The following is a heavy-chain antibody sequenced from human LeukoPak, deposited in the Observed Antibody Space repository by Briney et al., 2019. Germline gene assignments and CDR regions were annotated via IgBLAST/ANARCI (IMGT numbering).Heavy chain of an antibody. CDR1: GFTFSSYA. V-gene: IGHV3-30*04. CDR2: ISYDGSNK. J-gene: IGHJ4*02. D-gene: IGHD5-18*01. Sequence: GRSLRLSCAASGFTFSSYAMHWVRRAPGKGLEWVAVISYDGSNKYYADSVKGRFTISRDNSKNTLYLQMNSLRAEDTAVYYCARAVGYSYGFDYFDYWGQGTLVTVSS. CDR3: ARAVGYSYGFDYFDY.